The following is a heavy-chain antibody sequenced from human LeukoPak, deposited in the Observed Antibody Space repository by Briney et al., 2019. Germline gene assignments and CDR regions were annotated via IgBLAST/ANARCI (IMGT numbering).Heavy chain of an antibody. V-gene: IGHV4-4*02. CDR2: IFHSGST. D-gene: IGHD5-24*01. CDR1: GGSLSRSDW. J-gene: IGHJ3*01. Sequence: PSETLSLTCAVSGGSLSRSDWWRWVRQSPGKGLEWIGEIFHSGSTKYNPSLKSRVTISVDKSKNQFSLNLTSVTAADTAMYYCARDASLQTGAFDVWGQGTMVTVSS. CDR3: ARDASLQTGAFDV.